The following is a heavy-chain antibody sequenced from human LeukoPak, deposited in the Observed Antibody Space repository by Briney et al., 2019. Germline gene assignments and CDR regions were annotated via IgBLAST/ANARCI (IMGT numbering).Heavy chain of an antibody. J-gene: IGHJ6*03. V-gene: IGHV4-39*01. CDR2: IYYSGIT. CDR1: GGSISSSSYY. CDR3: ARLGGAIYFYYMDV. D-gene: IGHD2-2*02. Sequence: SETLSLTCTVSGGSISSSSYYWGWIRQPPGKGLEWIGSIYYSGITYYNPSLKSRVTISVDTSKNQFSLKLTSVTLADTAVYYCARLGGAIYFYYMDVWGKGTTVTISS.